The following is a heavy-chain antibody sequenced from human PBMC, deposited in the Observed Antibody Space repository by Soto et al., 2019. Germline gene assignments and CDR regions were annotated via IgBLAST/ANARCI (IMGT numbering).Heavy chain of an antibody. CDR3: ATMKGGYQSYYCGMDV. D-gene: IGHD3-16*02. CDR2: IIPIFGTA. CDR1: GGTFTSYA. J-gene: IGHJ6*02. V-gene: IGHV1-69*12. Sequence: QVQLVQSGAEVKKPGSSVKVSCKASGGTFTSYAISWVRQAPGQGLEWVGGIIPIFGTADYAQKFQGRVTITADESTSTAYMELSSLRSEDTAVYYCATMKGGYQSYYCGMDVWGQGTTVTVSS.